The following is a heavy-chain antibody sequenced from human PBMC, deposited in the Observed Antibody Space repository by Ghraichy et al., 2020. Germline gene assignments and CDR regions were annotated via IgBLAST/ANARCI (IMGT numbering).Heavy chain of an antibody. CDR2: ISYDGSNK. D-gene: IGHD1-1*01. V-gene: IGHV3-30*18. J-gene: IGHJ6*02. CDR3: AKDGEVGTAPYYYYYPMDV. Sequence: GSLRLSCAASGFTFSSYGMQWVRQAPGKGLEWVAVISYDGSNKKYADSVKGRFTISRDNSKNKLYLQLNSLRGEDTAVYYCAKDGEVGTAPYYYYYPMDVWGQGTTVTVSS. CDR1: GFTFSSYG.